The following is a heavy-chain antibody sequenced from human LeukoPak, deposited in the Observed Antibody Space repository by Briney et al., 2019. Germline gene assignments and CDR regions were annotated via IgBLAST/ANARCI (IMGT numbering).Heavy chain of an antibody. V-gene: IGHV1-3*01. J-gene: IGHJ4*02. CDR3: AISRSIAAAGIGY. D-gene: IGHD6-13*01. CDR1: GYTFTSYA. CDR2: INAGNGNT. Sequence: ASVKVSCKASGYTFTSYATHWVRQAPGQRLEWMGWINAGNGNTKYSQKFQGRVTITRDTSASTAYMELSSLRSEDTAVYYCAISRSIAAAGIGYWGQGTLVTVSS.